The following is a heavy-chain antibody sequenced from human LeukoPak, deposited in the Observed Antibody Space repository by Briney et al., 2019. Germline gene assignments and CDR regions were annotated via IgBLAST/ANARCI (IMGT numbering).Heavy chain of an antibody. CDR1: VFTFTSYA. D-gene: IGHD3-22*01. CDR3: AKDQYYYDSSSVSRRYYYYYYGMDV. V-gene: IGHV3-23*01. J-gene: IGHJ6*02. CDR2: ISGSGGST. Sequence: PGGSLRLSCAASVFTFTSYAMSWVRQAPWKGLEWVSAISGSGGSTYYADSVKGRFTIFRDNSKNTLYLQMNSLRAEDTAVYYCAKDQYYYDSSSVSRRYYYYYYGMDVWGQGTTVTVSS.